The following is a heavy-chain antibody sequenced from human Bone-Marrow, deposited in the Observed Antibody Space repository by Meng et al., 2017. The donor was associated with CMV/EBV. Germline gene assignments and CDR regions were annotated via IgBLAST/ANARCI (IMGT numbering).Heavy chain of an antibody. CDR3: ARGRWSTVTYEVYRYFDL. V-gene: IGHV4-31*02. J-gene: IGHJ2*01. CDR1: TKDGYY. CDR2: IYNSGSA. D-gene: IGHD4-11*01. Sequence: TKDGYYWSWIRQRPGEGLEWIGLIYNSGSAHYNPSLESRVTISVVETSTNRFSLKLRSVTAADTAVYFCARGRWSTVTYEVYRYFDLWGRGTLVTVSS.